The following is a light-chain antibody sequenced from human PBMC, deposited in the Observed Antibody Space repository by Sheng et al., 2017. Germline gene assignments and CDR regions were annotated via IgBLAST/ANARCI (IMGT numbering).Light chain of an antibody. J-gene: IGKJ4*01. V-gene: IGKV3-20*01. CDR3: QQYGSSPLT. CDR1: QSVTNTY. Sequence: EIVLTQSPGTLSLYPGERATLSCRASQSVTNTYLAWYQQKPGQAPRLLIYGASSRATGIPDRFSGSGSGTDFTLTISRLETEDFAVYFCQQYGSSPLTFGGGTKVEIK. CDR2: GAS.